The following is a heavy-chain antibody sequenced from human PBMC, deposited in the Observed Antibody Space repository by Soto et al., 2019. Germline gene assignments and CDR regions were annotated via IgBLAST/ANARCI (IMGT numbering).Heavy chain of an antibody. J-gene: IGHJ4*02. CDR3: ARERFDSNYALDY. V-gene: IGHV4-34*01. CDR2: INHSGST. CDR1: GGYFRGYY. D-gene: IGHD4-4*01. Sequence: QVQLQQCGAGLLKPSETLSLTCAVYGGYFRGYYWSWIRQPQGKGLEWIGEINHSGSTNYNPSLKNRYTRAVDTATTQCSLKLSSVTAADTAVYYCARERFDSNYALDYWGQGALVTVSS.